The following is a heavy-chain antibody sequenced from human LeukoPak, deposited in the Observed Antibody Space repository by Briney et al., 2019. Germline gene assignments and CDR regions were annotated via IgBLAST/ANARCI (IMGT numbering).Heavy chain of an antibody. V-gene: IGHV1-18*01. CDR2: ISAYNGNT. CDR1: GGTFSSYA. Sequence: ASVKVSCKASGGTFSSYAISWVRQAPGQGLEWMGWISAYNGNTNYAQKLQGRVTMTTDTSTSTAYMELRSLRSDDAAVYYCARYSSSWFDYYYYGMDVWGQGTTVTVSS. CDR3: ARYSSSWFDYYYYGMDV. J-gene: IGHJ6*02. D-gene: IGHD6-13*01.